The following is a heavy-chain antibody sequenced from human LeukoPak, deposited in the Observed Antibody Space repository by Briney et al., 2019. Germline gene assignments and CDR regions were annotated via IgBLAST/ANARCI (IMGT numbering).Heavy chain of an antibody. D-gene: IGHD6-13*01. CDR3: AREISSSWFDC. V-gene: IGHV3-74*01. CDR2: TSSDGSST. J-gene: IGHJ4*02. CDR1: GFTFSIYW. Sequence: GGSLRLSCAASGFTFSIYWMHWVRHAPGKGLVWVSRTSSDGSSTTYAGSVKGRFTVSRDNAKNTLYLQMNSLRAEDTAVYYCAREISSSWFDCWGQGTLVTVSS.